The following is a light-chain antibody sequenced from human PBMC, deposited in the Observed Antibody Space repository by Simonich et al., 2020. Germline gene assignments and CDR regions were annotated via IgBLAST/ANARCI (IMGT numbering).Light chain of an antibody. CDR3: QQYGSSWT. Sequence: EIVLTQSPGTLSLSPGERATLSCRASRSVSSSYLAWYQQKPGQAPRLLIYGASRRATGIPDRFSGSGSGTDFTLTISRLEPEDFAVYYCQQYGSSWTFGQGSKVEIK. J-gene: IGKJ1*01. CDR2: GAS. CDR1: RSVSSSY. V-gene: IGKV3-20*01.